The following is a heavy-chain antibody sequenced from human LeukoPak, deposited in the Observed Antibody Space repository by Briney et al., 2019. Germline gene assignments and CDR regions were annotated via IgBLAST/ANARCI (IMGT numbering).Heavy chain of an antibody. CDR2: IDPGDADT. J-gene: IGHJ4*02. D-gene: IGHD3-22*01. V-gene: IGHV5-51*01. CDR3: ARLGPSDSSGYYWSFDS. Sequence: GESLKISCKGSGYSLTSYWIAWARLMPGKGLEWMGIIDPGDADTRYSPSFQGQVTISADKSISTAHLQWSSLKASDTAMYYCARLGPSDSSGYYWSFDSWGQGTLVTVSS. CDR1: GYSLTSYW.